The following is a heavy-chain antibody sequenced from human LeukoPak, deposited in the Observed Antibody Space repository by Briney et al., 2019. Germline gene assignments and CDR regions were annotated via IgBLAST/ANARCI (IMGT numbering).Heavy chain of an antibody. CDR2: IHYSGST. CDR1: GGSISSSRYY. D-gene: IGHD6-6*01. Sequence: SETLSLTCTVSGGSISSSRYYWGWIRQPPGKGLEWIGSIHYSGSTYYNPSLKSRVTISVDTSKNQFSPKLSSVTAADTAVYYCAREGSSSSFFDPWGQGTLVTVSS. V-gene: IGHV4-39*07. J-gene: IGHJ5*02. CDR3: AREGSSSSFFDP.